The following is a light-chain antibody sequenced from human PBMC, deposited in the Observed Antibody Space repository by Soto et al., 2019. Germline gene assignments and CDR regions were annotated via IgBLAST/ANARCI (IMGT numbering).Light chain of an antibody. Sequence: DIQMTQSPSSLSASVGDRVTITCRASQSITSKVNWYQQRPGKVPNLLIYDASNLQRGVPSRFSGSGSGTDFTLTIDSLQPDDFATYYCQQSYRSPPTFGQGTKVEIK. CDR2: DAS. J-gene: IGKJ1*01. CDR1: QSITSK. V-gene: IGKV1-39*01. CDR3: QQSYRSPPT.